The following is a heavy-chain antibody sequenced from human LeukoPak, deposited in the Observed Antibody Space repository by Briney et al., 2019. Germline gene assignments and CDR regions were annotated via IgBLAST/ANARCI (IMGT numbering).Heavy chain of an antibody. CDR3: SRAMDS. J-gene: IGHJ4*02. D-gene: IGHD2-2*01. V-gene: IGHV3-7*03. Sequence: GGSLRLSCVASGFTFDSYWMTWVRQAPGKGLEWVANIKQDGSKKNYVDSVKGRFTISRDNAKNSLFLQMNSLRAEDTAVYYCSRAMDSWGQGTLVTVSS. CDR2: IKQDGSKK. CDR1: GFTFDSYW.